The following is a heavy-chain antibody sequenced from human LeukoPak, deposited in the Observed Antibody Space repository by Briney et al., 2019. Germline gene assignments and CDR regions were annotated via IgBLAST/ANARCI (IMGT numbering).Heavy chain of an antibody. D-gene: IGHD3-22*01. CDR3: AKSLHDYDSSGDNWFDP. CDR1: GFTFSSYA. Sequence: GRSLRLSCAASGFTFSSYAMHWVRQAPGKRLEWVAVISYDGSNKYYADSVKGRLTISRDNSKNTLYLQMNSLRAEDTAVYYCAKSLHDYDSSGDNWFDPWGQGTLVTVSS. J-gene: IGHJ5*02. V-gene: IGHV3-30-3*01. CDR2: ISYDGSNK.